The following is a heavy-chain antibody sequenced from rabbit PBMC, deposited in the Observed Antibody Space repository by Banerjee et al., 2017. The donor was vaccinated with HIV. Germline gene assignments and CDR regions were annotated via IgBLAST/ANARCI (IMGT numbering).Heavy chain of an antibody. Sequence: QSLEESGGDLVKPGASLTLTCTASGFSFSSSYWMSWVRQAPGKGLEWIGTIYAGSSGSTWYASWAKGRFTISKTSSTTVTLSMTSLTAADTATYFCQRENLWGPGTLVTVS. CDR1: GFSFSSSYW. V-gene: IGHV1S40*01. CDR3: QRENL. CDR2: IYAGSSGST. J-gene: IGHJ4*01.